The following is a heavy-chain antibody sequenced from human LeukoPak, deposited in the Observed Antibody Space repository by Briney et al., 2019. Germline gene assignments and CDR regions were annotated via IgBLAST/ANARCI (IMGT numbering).Heavy chain of an antibody. Sequence: PGGSLRLSCAASGFTFSSYAMSWVRQAPGKGLEWVSAIRGSGGSTYYADSVKGRFTISRDNSKNTLYLQMNSLRAEDTAVYYCANPPTETYGDPYYFDYWGQGTLVTVSS. CDR2: IRGSGGST. CDR3: ANPPTETYGDPYYFDY. V-gene: IGHV3-23*01. CDR1: GFTFSSYA. D-gene: IGHD4-17*01. J-gene: IGHJ4*02.